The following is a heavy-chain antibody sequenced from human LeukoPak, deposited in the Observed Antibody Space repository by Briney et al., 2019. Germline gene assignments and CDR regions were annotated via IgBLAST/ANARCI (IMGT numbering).Heavy chain of an antibody. CDR2: IYWNDDK. Sequence: SGPTLVKPTQILTLTCTFSGFSLSTSGVGVGWIRQPPGKALEWLALIYWNDDKRYSPSLKSRLTITKDTSKNQVVLTMTNMDPLDTATYYCAHRTITMDRGVLIPFYYWVQGTLVTVSS. V-gene: IGHV2-5*01. J-gene: IGHJ4*01. CDR3: AHRTITMDRGVLIPFYY. D-gene: IGHD3-10*01. CDR1: GFSLSTSGVG.